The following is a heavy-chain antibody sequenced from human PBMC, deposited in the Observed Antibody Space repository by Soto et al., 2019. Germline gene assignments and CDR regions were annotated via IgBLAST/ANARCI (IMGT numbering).Heavy chain of an antibody. J-gene: IGHJ3*02. CDR1: GFTLSSYS. V-gene: IGHV3-21*01. Sequence: WWYLRLSCAASGFTLSSYSMNSVRQAPGKGLEWVSSISSRSSYIYYADSVKGRFTISRDNAKNSLYLQMNSLRAEHTAVYYCSILVVPTNAFDIWGQGTMVPVSS. D-gene: IGHD3-22*01. CDR3: SILVVPTNAFDI. CDR2: ISSRSSYI.